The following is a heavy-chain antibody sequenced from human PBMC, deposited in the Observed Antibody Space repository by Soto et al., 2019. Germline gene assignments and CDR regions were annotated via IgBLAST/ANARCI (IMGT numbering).Heavy chain of an antibody. D-gene: IGHD6-13*01. V-gene: IGHV1-69*01. CDR2: IIPYYNTL. J-gene: IGHJ4*02. CDR1: EGTFNSYA. Sequence: QAQVVQSGAEVRKPGSSVKLSCKASEGTFNSYAIAWVRQAPGQGLEWMGGIIPYYNTLNYAQKFQDRVTITADDSTNTVHMELSSLISDDTAVYFCASGASRWYPYFFDSWAQGTLVTVSS. CDR3: ASGASRWYPYFFDS.